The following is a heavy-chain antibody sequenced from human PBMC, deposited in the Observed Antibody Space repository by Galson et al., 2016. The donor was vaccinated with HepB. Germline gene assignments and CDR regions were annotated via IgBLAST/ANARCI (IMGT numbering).Heavy chain of an antibody. CDR3: ARLTLNEHSNNWFDP. D-gene: IGHD4-11*01. CDR2: MFYTGTT. Sequence: SETLSLTCTVSGGSIRSSDSYWSWIRQPPGKGLECIGSMFYTGTTYFNPSLKSRVTISVDTSKNQFSLELRSVTAADTAVYSCARLTLNEHSNNWFDPWGQGTLVTVSS. CDR1: GGSIRSSDSY. J-gene: IGHJ5*02. V-gene: IGHV4-39*07.